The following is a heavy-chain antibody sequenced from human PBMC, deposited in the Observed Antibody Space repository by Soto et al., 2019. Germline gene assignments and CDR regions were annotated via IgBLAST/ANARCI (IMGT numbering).Heavy chain of an antibody. D-gene: IGHD3-16*01. Sequence: GGSLRLSCAASGLTFSSYAMNWVRQAPGKGLEWVSAISGSGGSTYYADSVKGRFTISRDNSKNTLYLQMNSLRAEDTAVYYCANWGGPYFDYWCQGTLVTVSS. J-gene: IGHJ4*02. CDR2: ISGSGGST. V-gene: IGHV3-23*01. CDR1: GLTFSSYA. CDR3: ANWGGPYFDY.